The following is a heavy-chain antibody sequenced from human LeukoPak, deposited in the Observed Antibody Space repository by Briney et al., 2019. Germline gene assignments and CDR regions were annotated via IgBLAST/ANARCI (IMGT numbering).Heavy chain of an antibody. CDR2: IYYTGST. D-gene: IGHD4-11*01. CDR3: TRHTGYISGQYSNYEDS. Sequence: SETLSLTCTLSGGSITNTKYYWGWIRQPQGKGQEWIGSIYYTGSTYYNPSLKSRVTISVDTSKNQFSLKLRSVTAADTALYYCTRHTGYISGQYSNYEDSWGQGTLVTVSS. CDR1: GGSITNTKYY. J-gene: IGHJ4*02. V-gene: IGHV4-39*01.